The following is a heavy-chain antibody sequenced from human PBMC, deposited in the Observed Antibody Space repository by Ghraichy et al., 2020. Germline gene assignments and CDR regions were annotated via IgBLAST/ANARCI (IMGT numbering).Heavy chain of an antibody. V-gene: IGHV3-30*02. Sequence: GGSLRLSCAASGFTFSSYGMHWVRQAPGKGLEWVAFIRYDGSTKYYADSVKGRFTISRDNSKNTLYLQMNSLRAEDTAVYYCAKLGMVATLVDYWGQGTLVTVSS. D-gene: IGHD5-12*01. J-gene: IGHJ4*02. CDR1: GFTFSSYG. CDR2: IRYDGSTK. CDR3: AKLGMVATLVDY.